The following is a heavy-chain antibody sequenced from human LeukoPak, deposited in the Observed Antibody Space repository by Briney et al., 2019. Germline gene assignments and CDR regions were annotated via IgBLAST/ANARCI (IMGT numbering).Heavy chain of an antibody. V-gene: IGHV1-2*02. J-gene: IGHJ5*02. Sequence: ASVKVSCKASGYTFTGYYMHWVRQAPGQGLEWMGSINPNSGGTNYAQKFRGRVTMTTDTSMSTAYMELSRLTSDDTAVYYCARAGGRSWFDPWGQGTLVTVSS. CDR1: GYTFTGYY. CDR2: INPNSGGT. CDR3: ARAGGRSWFDP.